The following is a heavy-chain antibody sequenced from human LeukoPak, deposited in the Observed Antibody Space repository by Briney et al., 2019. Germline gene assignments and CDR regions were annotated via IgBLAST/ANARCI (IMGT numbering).Heavy chain of an antibody. CDR1: GYRFTDYY. J-gene: IGHJ3*02. CDR2: INPNSGDI. D-gene: IGHD6-13*01. Sequence: ASVKVSCKASGYRFTDYYIHWVRQAPGQGLEWMGWINPNSGDINYAQKFQGRVTMTRDTSISTAYMELSRLRFDDTAVYYCATRIEALGNDAFDIWGQGTMLTVSS. CDR3: ATRIEALGNDAFDI. V-gene: IGHV1-2*02.